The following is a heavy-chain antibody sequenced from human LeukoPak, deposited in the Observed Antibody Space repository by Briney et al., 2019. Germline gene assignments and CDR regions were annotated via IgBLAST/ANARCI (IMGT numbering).Heavy chain of an antibody. Sequence: PSETLSLTCSVYSHSFSGGYWSWVRQPPGKGLDWIGEISDNEGIKYSPSLKSRVTISVDTSKNQFSLKLTSVTAADTAVYYCARGLDRSKTGYWGQGSLVTVSS. CDR1: SHSFSGGY. V-gene: IGHV4-34*01. CDR3: ARGLDRSKTGY. D-gene: IGHD3-22*01. J-gene: IGHJ4*02. CDR2: ISDNEGI.